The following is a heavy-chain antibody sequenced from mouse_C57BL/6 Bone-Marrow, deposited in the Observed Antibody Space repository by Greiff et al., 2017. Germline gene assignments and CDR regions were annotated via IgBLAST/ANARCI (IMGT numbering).Heavy chain of an antibody. CDR3: ARDYYSNNYYAMDY. J-gene: IGHJ4*01. CDR2: IDPSDSYT. V-gene: IGHV1-69*01. D-gene: IGHD2-5*01. Sequence: QVQLQQPGAELVMPGASVKLSCKASGYTFTSYWMHWVKQRPGQGLEWIGEIDPSDSYTNYNQKFKGKSTLTVDKSSSTAYMQLSSLTSEDSAVYSCARDYYSNNYYAMDYWGQGTSVTVSS. CDR1: GYTFTSYW.